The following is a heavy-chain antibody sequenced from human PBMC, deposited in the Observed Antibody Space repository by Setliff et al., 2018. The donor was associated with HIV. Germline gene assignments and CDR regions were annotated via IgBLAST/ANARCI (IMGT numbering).Heavy chain of an antibody. CDR2: ISASSDNT. V-gene: IGHV1-18*01. J-gene: IGHJ3*02. D-gene: IGHD1-1*01. CDR3: ARGQLDRHLRGDVPFDI. CDR1: GYTFTTYG. Sequence: VASVKVSCKASGYTFTTYGFNWVRQAPGQGLEWMGWISASSDNTNYAQKFQGRVTLTTDTSTNTVYMELKSLRSDDTAVYFCARGQLDRHLRGDVPFDIWGQGTMVTVSS.